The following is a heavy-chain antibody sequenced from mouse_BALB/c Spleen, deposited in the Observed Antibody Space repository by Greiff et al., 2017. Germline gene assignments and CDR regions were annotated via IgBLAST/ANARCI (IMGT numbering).Heavy chain of an antibody. D-gene: IGHD2-3*01. Sequence: VQLQQSGAELVKPGASVKLSCTASGFNIKDTYMHWVKQRPEQGLERIGRIDPANGNTKYDPKFQGKATITADTSSNTAYLQLSSLTSEDTAVYYCARGGGYSWFAYWGQGTLVTVSA. V-gene: IGHV14-3*02. CDR3: ARGGGYSWFAY. CDR2: IDPANGNT. J-gene: IGHJ3*01. CDR1: GFNIKDTY.